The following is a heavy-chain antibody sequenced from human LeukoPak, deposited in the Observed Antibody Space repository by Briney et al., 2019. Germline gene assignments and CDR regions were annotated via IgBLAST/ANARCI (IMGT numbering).Heavy chain of an antibody. CDR3: AKDRYSSSWYWGAFDI. Sequence: PGGSLRLSCTASGFTFSSYAMSWVRQAPGKGLEWVSAISGSGGSTNYADSVKGRITISRDNSKNALYLQMNSLRAEDTAVYYCAKDRYSSSWYWGAFDIWGQGTMVTVSS. CDR1: GFTFSSYA. V-gene: IGHV3-23*01. D-gene: IGHD6-13*01. J-gene: IGHJ3*02. CDR2: ISGSGGST.